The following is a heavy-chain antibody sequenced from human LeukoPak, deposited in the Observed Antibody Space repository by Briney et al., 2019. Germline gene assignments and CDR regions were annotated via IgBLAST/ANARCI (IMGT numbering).Heavy chain of an antibody. J-gene: IGHJ5*02. D-gene: IGHD3-3*01. CDR3: ARVLLRLGNNWFDP. V-gene: IGHV1-69*05. CDR1: GGTFSSYV. CDR2: IIPIFGTT. Sequence: GASVKVSCKASGGTFSSYVISWVRQAPGQGLEWMGRIIPIFGTTDSAQKFQGRVTITTDVSTSTAYMELSSLRSEDTAVYYCARVLLRLGNNWFDPWGQGTLVTVSS.